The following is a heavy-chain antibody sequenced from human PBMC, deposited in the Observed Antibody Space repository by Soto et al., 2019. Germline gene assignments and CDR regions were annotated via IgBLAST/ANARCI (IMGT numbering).Heavy chain of an antibody. V-gene: IGHV1-2*02. J-gene: IGHJ4*02. CDR2: INPRSGGT. Sequence: QVQLVQSGAEVKKPGASVKVSCKASGYTFTGKYMHWMRQAPGQGPEWMGWINPRSGGTDYAPKFQGRVTITRDTSISTAYMDLSRLTSNDTAMYYCARDGNFALRGYSFGFDFWGQETLVTVSS. D-gene: IGHD5-18*01. CDR3: ARDGNFALRGYSFGFDF. CDR1: GYTFTGKY.